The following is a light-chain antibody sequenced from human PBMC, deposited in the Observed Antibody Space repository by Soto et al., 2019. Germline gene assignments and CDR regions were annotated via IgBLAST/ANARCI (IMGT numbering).Light chain of an antibody. Sequence: IQMTQSPSSFSASTGDRVTITCRASQGISSYLAWYQQKPGKAPKLLIYAASTLQSGVPSRFSGSGSGTDFTLTISCLQSDDFATYYCHQYDSDRTFGQGTKVDIK. CDR3: HQYDSDRT. CDR2: AAS. J-gene: IGKJ1*01. V-gene: IGKV1-8*01. CDR1: QGISSY.